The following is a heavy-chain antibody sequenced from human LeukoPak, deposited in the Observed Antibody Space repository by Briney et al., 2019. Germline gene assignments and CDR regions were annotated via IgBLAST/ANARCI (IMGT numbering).Heavy chain of an antibody. Sequence: GASVKVSCKASGYILTSYGISWVRQAPGQGLEWMGWISAYNGNTNYAQKFQGRVTMTTDTSTSTAYMELRSLRSDDTAVYYCARDGAYYYDRSGYYYVDDWGQGTLVTVSS. J-gene: IGHJ4*02. V-gene: IGHV1-18*01. D-gene: IGHD3-22*01. CDR3: ARDGAYYYDRSGYYYVDD. CDR2: ISAYNGNT. CDR1: GYILTSYG.